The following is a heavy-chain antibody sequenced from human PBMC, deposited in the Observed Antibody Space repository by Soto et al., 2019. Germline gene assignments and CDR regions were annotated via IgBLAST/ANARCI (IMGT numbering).Heavy chain of an antibody. CDR3: ARAGGGWGAFDI. CDR1: GFTFISYD. V-gene: IGHV3-13*01. J-gene: IGHJ3*02. CDR2: IGTAGDT. D-gene: IGHD6-19*01. Sequence: GGSRRLSCAASGFTFISYDMHWVRQATGKGLEWVSAIGTAGDTYYPGSVKGRFTISRENAKNSLYLQMNSLRAGDTAVYYCARAGGGWGAFDIWGQGTMVTVSS.